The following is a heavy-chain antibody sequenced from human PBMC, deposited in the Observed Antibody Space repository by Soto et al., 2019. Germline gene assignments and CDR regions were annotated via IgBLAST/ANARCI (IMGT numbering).Heavy chain of an antibody. CDR2: ISSSGSTI. CDR1: GFTFSDYY. V-gene: IGHV3-11*01. J-gene: IGHJ4*02. Sequence: GGSLRLSCAASGFTFSDYYMSWIRQAPGKGLEWVSYISSSGSTIYYADSVKGRFTISRDNAKNSLHLQMNSLRAEDTAVYYCARQQYYYDSSGYDYWGQGTLVTVSS. CDR3: ARQQYYYDSSGYDY. D-gene: IGHD3-22*01.